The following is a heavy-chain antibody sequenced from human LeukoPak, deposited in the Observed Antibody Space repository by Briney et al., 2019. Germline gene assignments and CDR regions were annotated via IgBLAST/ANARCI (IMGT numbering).Heavy chain of an antibody. V-gene: IGHV1-2*02. Sequence: ASVKVSCKASGYTFTGYYMHWVRQAPGQGLEWMGWINPNSGGTNYAQKFQGRVTMTRDTSISTAYMELSRLRSDDTAVYYCARAVMITFGGVISYWGQGTLVTVSS. CDR3: ARAVMITFGGVISY. D-gene: IGHD3-16*02. J-gene: IGHJ4*02. CDR1: GYTFTGYY. CDR2: INPNSGGT.